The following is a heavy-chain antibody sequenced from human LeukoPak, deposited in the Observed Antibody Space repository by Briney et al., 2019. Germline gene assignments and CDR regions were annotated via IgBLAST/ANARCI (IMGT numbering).Heavy chain of an antibody. Sequence: ASVKVSCKASGGTFSSYAISWVRQAPGQGLEWMGGIIPIFGTANYAQKFQGRVTITADKSTSTAYMELSSLRSEDTAVYYCARGAAAGEYFQHWGQGTLVTVSS. CDR3: ARGAAAGEYFQH. J-gene: IGHJ1*01. D-gene: IGHD6-13*01. CDR1: GGTFSSYA. V-gene: IGHV1-69*06. CDR2: IIPIFGTA.